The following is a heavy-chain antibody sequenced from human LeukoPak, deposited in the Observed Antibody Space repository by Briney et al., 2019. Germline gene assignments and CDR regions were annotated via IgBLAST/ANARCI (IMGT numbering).Heavy chain of an antibody. CDR1: GFTFSSYG. D-gene: IGHD3-10*01. Sequence: GGCLRLSCATSGFTFSSYGMSWVRQAPGKGLEWVSTIPNSGGSTHYADSVKGRFSISRDNSKNTLYLQMDSLRAEDTAVYYCTKILWSSRIFDYWGQGTLVTVSS. J-gene: IGHJ4*02. CDR2: IPNSGGST. CDR3: TKILWSSRIFDY. V-gene: IGHV3-23*01.